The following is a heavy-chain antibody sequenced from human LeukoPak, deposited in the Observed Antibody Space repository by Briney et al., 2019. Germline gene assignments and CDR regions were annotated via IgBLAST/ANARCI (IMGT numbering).Heavy chain of an antibody. CDR2: ISPNSGGT. CDR3: ARDSSGSYLDY. J-gene: IGHJ4*02. V-gene: IGHV1-2*02. CDR1: GYTFTAYY. D-gene: IGHD1-26*01. Sequence: GASVRVSCKASGYTFTAYYLHWVRQAPGQGLEWMGWISPNSGGTHYAQKFQRRVTMTRDTSISTAYMELSRLRSDDTAVFYCARDSSGSYLDYWGQGTLVIVSS.